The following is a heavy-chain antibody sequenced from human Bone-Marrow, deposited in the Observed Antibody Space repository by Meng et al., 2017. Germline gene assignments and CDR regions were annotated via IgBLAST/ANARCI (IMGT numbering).Heavy chain of an antibody. CDR3: AADMWRIVGATLAEYFQH. V-gene: IGHV1-58*01. D-gene: IGHD1-26*01. CDR1: GFTFTSSA. J-gene: IGHJ1*01. Sequence: SVKVSCKASGFTFTSSAVQWVRQARGHRLEWIGWIVVGSGNTNYAQKFQERVTITRDMSTSTAYMELSSLRSEDTAVYYCAADMWRIVGATLAEYFQHWGQGTLVTVSS. CDR2: IVVGSGNT.